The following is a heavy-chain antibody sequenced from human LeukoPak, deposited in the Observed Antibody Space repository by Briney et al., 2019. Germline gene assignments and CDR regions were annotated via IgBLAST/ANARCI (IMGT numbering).Heavy chain of an antibody. CDR3: ASQFLGAPHY. CDR2: IFSYGSNK. D-gene: IGHD1-26*01. CDR1: GCTFSSYC. J-gene: IGHJ4*02. V-gene: IGHV3-33*08. Sequence: PGGALRLSCAASGCTFSSYCMRWVRQAPRKGLEWVAVIFSYGSNKHYPHSLTGRFTISRDNSKNTLYLQMNSLRVEDTAVYYCASQFLGAPHYWGERPLVPLSS.